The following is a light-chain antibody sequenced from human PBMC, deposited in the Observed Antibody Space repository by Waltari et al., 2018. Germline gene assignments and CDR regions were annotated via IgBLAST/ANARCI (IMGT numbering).Light chain of an antibody. CDR3: QQYNSYPWT. CDR1: TSISIV. Sequence: DIQMTQSPSTLAASVGDRVTITCRASTSISIVLAWHQQKPGKASNLLIYKASSLESGVPSRFSGTGSGTEFTLTISSLQPDDFATYYCQQYNSYPWTFGQGTKVEIK. CDR2: KAS. J-gene: IGKJ1*01. V-gene: IGKV1-5*03.